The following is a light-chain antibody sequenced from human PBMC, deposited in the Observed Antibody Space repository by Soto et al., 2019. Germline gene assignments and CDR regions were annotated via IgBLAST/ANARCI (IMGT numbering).Light chain of an antibody. J-gene: IGKJ2*01. CDR1: QGIRND. Sequence: AIQMTQSPSSLSASVGDRVTITCRASQGIRNDLGWFQQKPGKAPKLLIYAASSLQSGVPSRFSGSGSGTDFTLTITSLQPEDFATYYCLQDYTFPYTFGQGTKLEIK. CDR2: AAS. V-gene: IGKV1-6*01. CDR3: LQDYTFPYT.